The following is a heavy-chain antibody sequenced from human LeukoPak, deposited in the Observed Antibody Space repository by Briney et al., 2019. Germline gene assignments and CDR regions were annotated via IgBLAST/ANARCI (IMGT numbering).Heavy chain of an antibody. CDR1: GGSINNGGYS. CDR2: FSYNVHS. J-gene: IGHJ4*02. V-gene: IGHV4-61*08. Sequence: SETLSLTCAVSGGSINNGGYSWSWIRQSPGKGLEWVGFFSYNVHSDYNPSLKSRVTISIDTSRNQFSLRLTSVTAADTAIYYCARVSVAGTGPDYWGQGTLVTVSS. CDR3: ARVSVAGTGPDY. D-gene: IGHD6-13*01.